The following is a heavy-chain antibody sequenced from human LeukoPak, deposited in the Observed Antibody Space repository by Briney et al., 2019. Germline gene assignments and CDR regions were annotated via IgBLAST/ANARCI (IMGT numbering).Heavy chain of an antibody. CDR3: AREGSGDSSGYYYNWFDP. V-gene: IGHV1-18*01. CDR1: GYTFTSYG. J-gene: IGHJ5*02. Sequence: ASVKVSCKASGYTFTSYGISWVRQAPGQGLEWMGWMSAYNGNTNYAQKLQGRVAMTTDTSTSTAYMELRSLRSDDTAVYYCAREGSGDSSGYYYNWFDPWGQGTLVTVSS. D-gene: IGHD3-22*01. CDR2: MSAYNGNT.